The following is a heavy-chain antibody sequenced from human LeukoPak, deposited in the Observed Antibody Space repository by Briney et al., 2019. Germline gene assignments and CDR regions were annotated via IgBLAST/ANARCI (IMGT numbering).Heavy chain of an antibody. V-gene: IGHV4-59*01. CDR3: AREGGYSGSYFDY. J-gene: IGHJ4*02. CDR1: GGSISSYY. D-gene: IGHD1-26*01. CDR2: IYYSGST. Sequence: SETLSLTCTVSGGSISSYYWSWIRQPPGKGLEWIGYIYYSGSTNYNPSLKSRVTISVDMSKNQFSLKLSSVTAADTAVYYCAREGGYSGSYFDYWGQGTLVTVSS.